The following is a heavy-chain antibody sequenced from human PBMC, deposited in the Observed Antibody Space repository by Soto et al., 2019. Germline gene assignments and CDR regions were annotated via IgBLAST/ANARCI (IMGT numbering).Heavy chain of an antibody. CDR3: ARGTGYSYGSSKVDY. Sequence: GGSLRLSCAASGFTFSDYYMSWIRQAPGKGLEWVSYISSSSSYTNYADSVKGRFTISRDNAKNSLYLQMNSLRAEDTAVYYCARGTGYSYGSSKVDYWGQGTLVTVYS. D-gene: IGHD5-18*01. J-gene: IGHJ4*02. CDR1: GFTFSDYY. CDR2: ISSSSSYT. V-gene: IGHV3-11*05.